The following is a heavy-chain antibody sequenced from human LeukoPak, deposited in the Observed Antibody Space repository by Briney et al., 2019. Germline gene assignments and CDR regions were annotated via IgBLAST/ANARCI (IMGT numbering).Heavy chain of an antibody. CDR3: ARFQRRFAFDI. J-gene: IGHJ3*02. CDR2: IYYSGST. V-gene: IGHV4-59*11. Sequence: SETLSLTCTVSGGSISSHYWSRIRQPPGKGLEWIGYIYYSGSTNYNPSLKSRVTISVDTSKNQFSLKLSSVTAADTAVYYCARFQRRFAFDIWGQGTMVTVSS. D-gene: IGHD3-3*01. CDR1: GGSISSHY.